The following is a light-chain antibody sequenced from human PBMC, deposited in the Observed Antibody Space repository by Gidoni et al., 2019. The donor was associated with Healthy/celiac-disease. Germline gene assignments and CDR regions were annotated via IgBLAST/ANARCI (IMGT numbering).Light chain of an antibody. CDR1: SSNIVAGYD. J-gene: IGLJ2*01. CDR3: QSYDSSLSGRVV. CDR2: GNS. V-gene: IGLV1-40*01. Sequence: QSVLTQPPSVSGAPGQRVTISCTGSSSNIVAGYDVHWYQQLPGTAPKLLIYGNSNRPSGVPDRFSGSKSGTSASLAITGLQAEDEADYYCQSYDSSLSGRVVFGGGTKLTV.